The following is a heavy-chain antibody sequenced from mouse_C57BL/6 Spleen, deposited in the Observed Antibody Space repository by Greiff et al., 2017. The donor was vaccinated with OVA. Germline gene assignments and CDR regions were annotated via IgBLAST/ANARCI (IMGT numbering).Heavy chain of an antibody. Sequence: VQLQQSGPVLVKPGASVKISCKASGYAFSSSWMNWVKQRPGKGLEWIGGIYPGDGGTNYNGKFKGKATLTADKSSSTAYMQLSSLTSEDSAVYFCARESTTVPFAYWGQGTLVTVSA. D-gene: IGHD1-1*01. CDR1: GYAFSSSW. CDR3: ARESTTVPFAY. CDR2: IYPGDGGT. V-gene: IGHV1-82*01. J-gene: IGHJ3*01.